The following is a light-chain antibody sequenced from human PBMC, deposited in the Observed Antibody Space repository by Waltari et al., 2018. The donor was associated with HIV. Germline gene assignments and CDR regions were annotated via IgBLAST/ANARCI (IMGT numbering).Light chain of an antibody. J-gene: IGLJ3*02. Sequence: SSELTQDPAVSVALGQTVRVTCQGDSLTKDYASWFQRKQGQAPLLVIYGKKKRPSGIPDRFSGSDSGITSSLTITGAQAEDEADYFCYSRDTNGDHWVFGGGTKVTVL. V-gene: IGLV3-19*01. CDR1: SLTKDY. CDR3: YSRDTNGDHWV. CDR2: GKK.